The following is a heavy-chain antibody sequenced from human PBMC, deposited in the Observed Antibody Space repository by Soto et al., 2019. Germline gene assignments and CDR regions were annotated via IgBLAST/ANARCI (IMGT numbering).Heavy chain of an antibody. CDR2: INHSGST. CDR3: ARGVYCSGGSCYLAMDV. V-gene: IGHV4-34*01. CDR1: GGSFSGYY. J-gene: IGHJ6*02. Sequence: SETLYLTCAVYGGSFSGYYWSWIRQPPGKGLEWIGEINHSGSTNYNPSLKSRVTISVDTSKNQFSLKLSSVTAADTAVYYCARGVYCSGGSCYLAMDVWGQGTTVTVSS. D-gene: IGHD2-15*01.